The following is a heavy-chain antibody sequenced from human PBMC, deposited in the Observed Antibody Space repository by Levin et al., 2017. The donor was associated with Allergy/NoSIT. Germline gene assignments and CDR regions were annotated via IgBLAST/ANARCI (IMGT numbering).Heavy chain of an antibody. V-gene: IGHV4-39*01. CDR3: ARPSITMIRGANWYFDL. CDR2: IYYSGST. J-gene: IGHJ2*01. CDR1: GGSISSSSYY. Sequence: PSETLSLTCTVSGGSISSSSYYWGWIRQPPGKGLEWIGSIYYSGSTYYNPSLKSRVTISVDTPKNQFSLKLSSVTAADSAVYYCARPSITMIRGANWYFDLWGRGTLVTVSS. D-gene: IGHD3-10*01.